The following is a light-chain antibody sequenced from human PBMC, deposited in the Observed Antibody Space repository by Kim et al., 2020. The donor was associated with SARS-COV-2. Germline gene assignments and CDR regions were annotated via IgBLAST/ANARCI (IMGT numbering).Light chain of an antibody. V-gene: IGKV3-11*01. CDR3: QQRATWPLT. CDR1: QSVSNY. Sequence: PGERATLSCRASQSVSNYLAWYQQKHGQAPRLLIYDTSNRATGIPARFSGSGSGTDFTLTISSLEPEDFAVYHCQQRATWPLTFGGGTKVDIK. CDR2: DTS. J-gene: IGKJ4*01.